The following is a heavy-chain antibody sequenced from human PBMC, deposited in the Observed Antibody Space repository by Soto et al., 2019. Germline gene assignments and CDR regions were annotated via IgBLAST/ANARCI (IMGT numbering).Heavy chain of an antibody. CDR1: GFTFSSYA. V-gene: IGHV3-23*01. Sequence: GGSLRLSCAASGFTFSSYAMSWVRQAPGKGLEWVSAISGSGGSTYYADSVKGRFNISRDNSKTTLYLQMNSLRAEDTAVYYCARITIKGSGLDYWGQGTLVTVSS. J-gene: IGHJ4*02. CDR3: ARITIKGSGLDY. D-gene: IGHD3-3*01. CDR2: ISGSGGST.